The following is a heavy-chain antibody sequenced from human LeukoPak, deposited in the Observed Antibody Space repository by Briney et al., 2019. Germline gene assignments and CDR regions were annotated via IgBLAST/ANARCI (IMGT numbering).Heavy chain of an antibody. J-gene: IGHJ6*03. CDR3: GRSRRINASLYYYMDV. Sequence: GGSLRLSCAASGFTFSNAWMSWVRQAPGKGLEWVSSIRSTGDSTFYADSVKGRFTISRDNSKNTVYLLMNSLRTEDTAVYYCGRSRRINASLYYYMDVWAKGPRSPSP. CDR1: GFTFSNAW. CDR2: IRSTGDST. D-gene: IGHD2-15*01. V-gene: IGHV3-23*01.